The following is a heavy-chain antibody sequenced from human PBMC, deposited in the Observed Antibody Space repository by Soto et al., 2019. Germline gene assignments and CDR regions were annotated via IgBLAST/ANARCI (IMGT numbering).Heavy chain of an antibody. CDR1: GGSISSGDYY. CDR3: ARRPYYYYYGMDV. Sequence: QVQLQESGPGLVKPSQTLSLTCTVSGGSISSGDYYWSWIRQPPGKGLEWIGYIHYSGNTHYNPSLKSRVTISADTSKNQFSLKVSSVTAADTAVYYCARRPYYYYYGMDVWGQGTTVTVSS. CDR2: IHYSGNT. J-gene: IGHJ6*02. V-gene: IGHV4-30-4*01.